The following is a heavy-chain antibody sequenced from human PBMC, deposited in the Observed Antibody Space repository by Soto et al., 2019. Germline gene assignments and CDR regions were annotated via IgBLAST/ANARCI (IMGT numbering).Heavy chain of an antibody. CDR3: AREENVDIVAAIAVARRNYYYGMDV. CDR1: GYTFTSYG. CDR2: ISAYNGNT. Sequence: GASVKVSCKASGYTFTSYGISWVRQAPGQGLEWMGWISAYNGNTNYAQKLQGRVTMTTDTSTSTAYMELRSLRSDDTAVYYCAREENVDIVAAIAVARRNYYYGMDVWGQGTTVTVSS. V-gene: IGHV1-18*04. J-gene: IGHJ6*02. D-gene: IGHD5-12*01.